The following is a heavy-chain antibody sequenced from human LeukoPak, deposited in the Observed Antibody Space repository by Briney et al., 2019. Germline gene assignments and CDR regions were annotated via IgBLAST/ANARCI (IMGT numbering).Heavy chain of an antibody. J-gene: IGHJ4*02. D-gene: IGHD3-22*01. Sequence: PGGSLRLSCAASGFTFSSYAMSWVRQAPGKGLEWVSAISGSGGSTYYADSVKGRFTISRDNSRNTLYLQMNSLRAEDTAVYYCATSGYYLDYFDYWGQGTLVTVSS. CDR3: ATSGYYLDYFDY. V-gene: IGHV3-23*01. CDR1: GFTFSSYA. CDR2: ISGSGGST.